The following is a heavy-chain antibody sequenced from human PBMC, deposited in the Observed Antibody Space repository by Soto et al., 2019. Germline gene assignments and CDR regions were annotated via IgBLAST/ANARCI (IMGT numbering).Heavy chain of an antibody. D-gene: IGHD3-9*01. Sequence: SETLSLTCAVYGGSFSGYYWSWIRQPPGKGLEWIGEINHSGSTNYNPSLKSRVTISVDTSKNQFSLKLSSVTAADTAVYYCALLLRYFDWFMETWGQGTLVTVSS. CDR3: ALLLRYFDWFMET. CDR1: GGSFSGYY. CDR2: INHSGST. V-gene: IGHV4-34*01. J-gene: IGHJ4*02.